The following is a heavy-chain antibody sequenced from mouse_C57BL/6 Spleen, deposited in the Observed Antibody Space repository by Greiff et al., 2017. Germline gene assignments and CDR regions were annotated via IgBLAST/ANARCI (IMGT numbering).Heavy chain of an antibody. CDR2: IDPSDSYT. V-gene: IGHV1-59*01. CDR3: ARGGSSGY. Sequence: VQLQQPGAELVRPGTSVKLSCTASGYTFTSYWMHWVKQRPGQGLEWIGVIDPSDSYTNYNQKFKGKATLTVDTSSSTAYMQLSSLTSEDSAVYYCARGGSSGYWGQGTTLTVSS. D-gene: IGHD3-2*02. CDR1: GYTFTSYW. J-gene: IGHJ2*01.